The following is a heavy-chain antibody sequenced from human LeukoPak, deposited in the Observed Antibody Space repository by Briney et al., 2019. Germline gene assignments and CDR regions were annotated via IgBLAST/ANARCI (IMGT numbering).Heavy chain of an antibody. Sequence: GGSLRLSCAASGFTFSIYAMTWVRQAPGKGLEWVAVIWYDGSNKYYADSVKGRFTISRDNSKNTLYLQMNSLRAEDTAVYYCARDREGSYGFFDYWGQGTLVTVSS. V-gene: IGHV3-33*08. CDR1: GFTFSIYA. J-gene: IGHJ4*02. CDR2: IWYDGSNK. CDR3: ARDREGSYGFFDY. D-gene: IGHD5-18*01.